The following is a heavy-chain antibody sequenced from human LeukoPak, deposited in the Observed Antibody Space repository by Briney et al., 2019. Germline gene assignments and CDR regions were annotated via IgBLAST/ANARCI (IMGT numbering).Heavy chain of an antibody. D-gene: IGHD3-22*01. CDR1: GFIFNNYG. J-gene: IGHJ5*02. CDR3: AKGSSGYFVDL. Sequence: GGSLRLSCAASGFIFNNYGPIWVRQAPGKGLEWVSAISNDGGGTNYADFVKGRFTISRDNSKNTLFLQMNSLRAEDTALYYCAKGSSGYFVDLWGQGTLVTVSS. CDR2: ISNDGGGT. V-gene: IGHV3-23*01.